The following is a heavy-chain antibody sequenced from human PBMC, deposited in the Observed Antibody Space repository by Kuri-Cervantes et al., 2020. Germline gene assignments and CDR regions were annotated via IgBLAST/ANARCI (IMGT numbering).Heavy chain of an antibody. CDR1: GFTFSSYS. D-gene: IGHD7-27*01. V-gene: IGHV3-48*04. CDR2: ISSSGSTI. Sequence: GESLKISCAASGFTFSSYSMNWVRQAPGKGLEWVSYISSSGSTIYYADSVKGRFTISRDNAKNSLYLQMNSLRAEDTAVYYCASQTGDRAYWGQGTLVTVSS. CDR3: ASQTGDRAY. J-gene: IGHJ4*02.